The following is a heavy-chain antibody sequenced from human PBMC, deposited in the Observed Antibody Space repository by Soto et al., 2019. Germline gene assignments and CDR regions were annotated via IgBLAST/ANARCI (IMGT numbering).Heavy chain of an antibody. D-gene: IGHD2-2*01. J-gene: IGHJ4*02. CDR1: GGSISSSS. CDR3: ARVRFCTSTRCYHSFDF. CDR2: IYNNGRT. V-gene: IGHV4-59*01. Sequence: PSETLSLTCTVSGGSISSSSWSWIRQPPGRGLEWIGYIYNNGRTDYNPSLKSRVTISVDTSKNHFSLKLSSVTPADTAVYYCARVRFCTSTRCYHSFDFWGQGTRVTFSS.